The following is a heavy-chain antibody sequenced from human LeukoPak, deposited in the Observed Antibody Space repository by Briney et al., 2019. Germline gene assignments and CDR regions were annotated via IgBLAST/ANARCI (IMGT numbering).Heavy chain of an antibody. V-gene: IGHV4-39*01. CDR3: ATSHVTVTIQQDAFDI. Sequence: SETLSLTCTVSGGSISSSSYYWGWIRQPPGKGLEWIGSIYYSGSTYYNPSLKSRVTISVDTSKNQFSLKLSSVTAADTAVYYCATSHVTVTIQQDAFDIWGQGTMVTASS. CDR1: GGSISSSSYY. D-gene: IGHD4-17*01. CDR2: IYYSGST. J-gene: IGHJ3*02.